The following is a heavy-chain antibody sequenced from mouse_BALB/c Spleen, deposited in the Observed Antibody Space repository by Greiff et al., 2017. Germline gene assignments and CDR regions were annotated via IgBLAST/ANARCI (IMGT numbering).Heavy chain of an antibody. D-gene: IGHD2-3*01. Sequence: QVQLQQPGAELVKPGASVKLSCKASGYTFTSYWMHWVKQRPGQGLEWIGEINPSNGRTNNNEKFKSKATLPVDKSSNTAYMQLSNLTSEDSAVYYSAIYDGYHYYAMDYWGQGTSVTVSS. CDR3: AIYDGYHYYAMDY. CDR2: INPSNGRT. J-gene: IGHJ4*01. CDR1: GYTFTSYW. V-gene: IGHV1S81*02.